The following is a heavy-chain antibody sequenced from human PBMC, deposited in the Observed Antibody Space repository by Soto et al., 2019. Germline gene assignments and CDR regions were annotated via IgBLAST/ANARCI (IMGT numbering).Heavy chain of an antibody. Sequence: SETLSLTCAVSGYSISSSNWWGWIRQPPGKGLEWIGYIDYSGTTYYNPSLKSRVTMSVDTSKNQFSLKLTSVTAVDTAVYYCARREIQGPIDYWGQGTLFTFSS. CDR1: GYSISSSNW. J-gene: IGHJ4*02. V-gene: IGHV4-28*01. CDR2: IDYSGTT. CDR3: ARREIQGPIDY. D-gene: IGHD1-26*01.